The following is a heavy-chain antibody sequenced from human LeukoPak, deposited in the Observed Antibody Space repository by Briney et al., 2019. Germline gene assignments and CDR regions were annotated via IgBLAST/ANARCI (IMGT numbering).Heavy chain of an antibody. Sequence: PGGSLRLSSAASGFTFSSYWMHWVRQAPGKGLVWVSRINSDGSSTSYADSVKGRFTISRDNAKNTLYLQMNSLRAEDTAVYYCARRLVVRGVIIYPDDAFDIWGQGTMVTVSS. J-gene: IGHJ3*02. D-gene: IGHD3-10*01. CDR3: ARRLVVRGVIIYPDDAFDI. CDR2: INSDGSST. CDR1: GFTFSSYW. V-gene: IGHV3-74*01.